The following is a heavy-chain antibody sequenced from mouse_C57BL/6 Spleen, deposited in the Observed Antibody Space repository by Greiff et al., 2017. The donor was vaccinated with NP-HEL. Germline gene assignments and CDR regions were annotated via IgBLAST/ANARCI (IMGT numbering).Heavy chain of an antibody. V-gene: IGHV5-4*03. CDR1: GFTFSSYA. CDR2: ISDGGSYT. J-gene: IGHJ2*01. Sequence: EVMLVESGGGLVKPGGSLKLSCAASGFTFSSYAMSWVRQTPEKRLEWVATISDGGSYTYYPDNVKGRFTISRDNAKNNLYLQMSHLKSEDTAMYYCARGHGTPYYFDYWGQGTTLTVSS. D-gene: IGHD1-1*01. CDR3: ARGHGTPYYFDY.